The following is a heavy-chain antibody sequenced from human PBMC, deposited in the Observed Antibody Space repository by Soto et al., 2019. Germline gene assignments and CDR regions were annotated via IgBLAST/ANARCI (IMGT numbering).Heavy chain of an antibody. V-gene: IGHV1-18*01. D-gene: IGHD1-26*01. CDR2: ISAYNGNT. CDR1: GYTFTSYG. CDR3: ARHDRLKSGSYWFDP. Sequence: ASVKVSCKASGYTFTSYGISWVRQAPGQGLEWMGWISAYNGNTNYAQKLQGRVTMTTDTSTSTAYMELRSLRSDDTAVYYCARHDRLKSGSYWFDPWGQGTLVTVSS. J-gene: IGHJ5*02.